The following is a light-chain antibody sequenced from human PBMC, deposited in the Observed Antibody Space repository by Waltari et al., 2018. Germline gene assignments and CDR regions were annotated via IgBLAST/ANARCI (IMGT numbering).Light chain of an antibody. J-gene: IGLJ1*01. Sequence: QAVVTQEPSVTVSPGGTVTLTCASTTGAVTSGYHANWLQQKPGQAPRALIYKTDKRHAWTPARCSGSLLGGKAALTVSGVQPEDEAEYYCLLYYGSGYLFGSGTKVTVL. V-gene: IGLV7-43*01. CDR2: KTD. CDR3: LLYYGSGYL. CDR1: TGAVTSGYH.